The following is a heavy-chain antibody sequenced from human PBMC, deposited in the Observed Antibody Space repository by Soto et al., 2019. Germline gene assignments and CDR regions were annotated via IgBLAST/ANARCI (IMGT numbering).Heavy chain of an antibody. J-gene: IGHJ4*01. D-gene: IGHD1-20*01. CDR3: ATGMNY. V-gene: IGHV3-49*02. CDR2: IRSKAFREAT. Sequence: GKGLEWVAFIRSKAFREATHFAASVKGRFTLSRDYSKSIVYLQMNSLKTDDTSFYFCATGMNY.